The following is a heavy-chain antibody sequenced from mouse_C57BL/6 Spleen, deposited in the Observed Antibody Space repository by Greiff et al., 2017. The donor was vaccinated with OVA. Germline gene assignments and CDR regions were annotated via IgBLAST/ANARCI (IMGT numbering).Heavy chain of an antibody. CDR2: IHPNSGST. D-gene: IGHD1-1*01. V-gene: IGHV1-64*01. CDR1: GYTFTSYW. Sequence: QVQLQQPGAELVKPGASVKLSCKASGYTFTSYWMHWVKQRPGQGLEWIGMIHPNSGSTNYNEKFKSKATLTVDKSSSTAYMQLSSLTSEDSAVYYCARRHYYGSSGDAMDYWGQGTSVTVSS. CDR3: ARRHYYGSSGDAMDY. J-gene: IGHJ4*01.